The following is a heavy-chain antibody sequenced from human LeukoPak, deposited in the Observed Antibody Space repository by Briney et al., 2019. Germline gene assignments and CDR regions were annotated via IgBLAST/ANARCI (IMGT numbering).Heavy chain of an antibody. CDR2: IGGNSGNI. D-gene: IGHD4-23*01. CDR1: GFTFDDYA. V-gene: IGHV3-9*01. CDR3: AKDHGGNYWFFDL. Sequence: GRSLRLSCAASGFTFDDYAMHWVRQGPGKGLEWVSGIGGNSGNIGYADSVKGRFTISRDNAKNSLYLQMNSPRAEDTALYYCAKDHGGNYWFFDLWGRGTLVTVSS. J-gene: IGHJ2*01.